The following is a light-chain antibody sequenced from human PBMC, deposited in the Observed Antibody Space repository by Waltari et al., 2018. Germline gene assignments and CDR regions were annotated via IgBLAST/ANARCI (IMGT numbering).Light chain of an antibody. J-gene: IGKJ4*01. CDR2: GAS. Sequence: DIQMTQSPSSLSAPVGDRVTITCRASQSISSYLNWYQHKRGKAPKLLIYGASSLQSGVPSRFSGSGSGTDFTLTISTLQPEDFATYYCQQSYTTPLTFGGGTRVEIK. CDR1: QSISSY. CDR3: QQSYTTPLT. V-gene: IGKV1-39*01.